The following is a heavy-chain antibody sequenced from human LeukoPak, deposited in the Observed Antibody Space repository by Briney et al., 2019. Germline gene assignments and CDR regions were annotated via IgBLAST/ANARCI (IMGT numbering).Heavy chain of an antibody. V-gene: IGHV3-23*01. D-gene: IGHD6-19*01. Sequence: PGGSLRLSCAASGFTFSSYAMSWVRQAPGKGLEWVSAISGSGGSTYYADSVKGRFTISRDNSKNTLYLQMNSLRAEDTAAYYCAKDPVYSSGWFIDYWGQGTLVTVSS. CDR1: GFTFSSYA. CDR3: AKDPVYSSGWFIDY. CDR2: ISGSGGST. J-gene: IGHJ4*02.